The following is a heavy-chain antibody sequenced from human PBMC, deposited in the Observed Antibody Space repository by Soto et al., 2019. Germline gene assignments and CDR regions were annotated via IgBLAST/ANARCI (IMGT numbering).Heavy chain of an antibody. Sequence: ASVKVSCKASGYTSTSYYMHWVRQAPGQGLEWMGIINPSGGSTSYAQKFQGRVTMTRDTSTSTVYMELSSLRSEDTAVYYCARDGSSTAQLRFLEWLPYYYYGMDAWGQGTTVTVSS. CDR1: GYTSTSYY. CDR3: ARDGSSTAQLRFLEWLPYYYYGMDA. V-gene: IGHV1-46*01. D-gene: IGHD3-3*01. CDR2: INPSGGST. J-gene: IGHJ6*02.